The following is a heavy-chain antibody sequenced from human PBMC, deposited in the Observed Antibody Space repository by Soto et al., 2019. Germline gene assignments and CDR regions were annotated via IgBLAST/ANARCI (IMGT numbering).Heavy chain of an antibody. CDR3: VRYEATALDY. CDR2: AHHSGRT. D-gene: IGHD3-16*01. V-gene: IGHV4-4*02. J-gene: IGHJ4*02. Sequence: QVQLQESGPGLLKPSGTLSLTCTVSGDSMSSSNWWNWVRQPPGKGLEWIGEAHHSGRTNYNPSLKPRVTIAVDRSPNLFSLKLASVTAADTAVYYCVRYEATALDYWGQGILVTVSS. CDR1: GDSMSSSNW.